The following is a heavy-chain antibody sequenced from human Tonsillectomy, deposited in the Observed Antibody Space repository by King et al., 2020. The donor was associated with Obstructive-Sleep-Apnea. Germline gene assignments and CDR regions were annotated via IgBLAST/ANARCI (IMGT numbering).Heavy chain of an antibody. J-gene: IGHJ4*02. Sequence: HVQLVESGAEVKKPGASVKVSCKASGYTFINYGFSWVRQAPGQGLEWMGWISAYTGDTKYAQKLQGRVTMTADTSTSTASMTLRSLRSDDTAVYYCARDYYSGSGSYPGGFDYWGQGTLVTVSS. CDR1: GYTFINYG. CDR3: ARDYYSGSGSYPGGFDY. V-gene: IGHV1-18*01. D-gene: IGHD3-10*01. CDR2: ISAYTGDT.